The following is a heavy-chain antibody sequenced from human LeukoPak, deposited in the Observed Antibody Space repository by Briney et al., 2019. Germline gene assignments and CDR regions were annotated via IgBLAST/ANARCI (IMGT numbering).Heavy chain of an antibody. CDR2: IDGSGISM. V-gene: IGHV3-48*03. J-gene: IGHJ3*02. Sequence: GGSLRLSCAAPGFTFKDYEMTWVRQAPGKGLEWISYIDGSGISMSYAPSVKGRFTISRDNAKNSLFLQMNSLRAEDTAVYHCAREMVAVFGDAFDIWGQGTMVTVSS. CDR3: AREMVAVFGDAFDI. D-gene: IGHD3-3*01. CDR1: GFTFKDYE.